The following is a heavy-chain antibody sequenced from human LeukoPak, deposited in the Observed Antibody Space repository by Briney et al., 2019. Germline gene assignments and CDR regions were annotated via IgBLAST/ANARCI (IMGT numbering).Heavy chain of an antibody. CDR3: AKWEITLTL. J-gene: IGHJ4*02. V-gene: IGHV3-30*18. CDR2: IPHDGGSE. D-gene: IGHD1-26*01. Sequence: GRSLRLSCAASGFTLSRHGMHWARQAPGKGLEWLAVIPHDGGSEYYADSVKGRFTISRDNSKNTLFLQMNSLRVDDTAVYYCAKWEITLTLWGQGTLVTVSS. CDR1: GFTLSRHG.